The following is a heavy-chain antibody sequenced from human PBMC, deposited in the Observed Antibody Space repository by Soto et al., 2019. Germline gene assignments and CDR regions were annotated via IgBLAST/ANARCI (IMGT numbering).Heavy chain of an antibody. CDR1: GGTFSSYT. CDR2: IIPILGIA. V-gene: IGHV1-69*02. Sequence: QVQLVQSGAEMKKPGSSVKVSCKASGGTFSSYTISWVRQAPGQGLEWMGRIIPILGIANYALKFQGRVTITADKSTSTAYMELSSLGSKDPAVYCCAGYRGYGYGRVWGQGTLVTVSS. CDR3: AGYRGYGYGRV. D-gene: IGHD5-12*01. J-gene: IGHJ4*02.